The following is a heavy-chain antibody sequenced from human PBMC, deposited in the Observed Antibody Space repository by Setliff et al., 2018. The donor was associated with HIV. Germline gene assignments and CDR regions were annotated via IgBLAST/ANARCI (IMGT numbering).Heavy chain of an antibody. CDR1: GFILSNYW. CDR2: IKKDGSEK. J-gene: IGHJ4*02. Sequence: LRLSCAASGFILSNYWMSWVRQAPGKGLEWVASIKKDGSEKYYVDSVKGRFTISRDNGKNSLYLQMNSLSSEDSAVYYCARDLSGYYGYFDYWGQGTLVTVSS. CDR3: ARDLSGYYGYFDY. V-gene: IGHV3-7*01. D-gene: IGHD3-22*01.